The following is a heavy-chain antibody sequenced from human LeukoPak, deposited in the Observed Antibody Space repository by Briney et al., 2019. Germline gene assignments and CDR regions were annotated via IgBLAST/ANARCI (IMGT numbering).Heavy chain of an antibody. D-gene: IGHD1-26*01. CDR2: IYTSGST. J-gene: IGHJ4*02. Sequence: SETLSLTCTVSGGSISGYYWSWIRQPPGKGLEWIGYIYTSGSTNYNPSLKSRVTISVDTSKNQFSLRLSSVTAGDTAMYFCARAYSRSYSHFDDWGQGTLVTVSS. CDR1: GGSISGYY. CDR3: ARAYSRSYSHFDD. V-gene: IGHV4-4*09.